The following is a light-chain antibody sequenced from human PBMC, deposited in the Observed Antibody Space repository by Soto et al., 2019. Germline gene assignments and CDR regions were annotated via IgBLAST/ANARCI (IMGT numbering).Light chain of an antibody. CDR2: DTS. Sequence: EIVLTQSPGTLSLSPGERATLSCRASQSVNTYLAWYQQRPGQAPRLLIYDTSDRATGIPARFSGSGSGTDCTLTISSLEPEDFAVFYCQQRSIWPWTFCQGTKVEIK. V-gene: IGKV3-11*01. J-gene: IGKJ1*01. CDR1: QSVNTY. CDR3: QQRSIWPWT.